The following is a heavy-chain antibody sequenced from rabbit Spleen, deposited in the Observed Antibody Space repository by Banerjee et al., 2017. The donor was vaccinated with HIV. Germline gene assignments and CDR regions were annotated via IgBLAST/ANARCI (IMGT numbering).Heavy chain of an antibody. CDR3: ARDAGSYAYIDVYFNL. CDR2: IYAGGSGTT. Sequence: QSLEKSGGDLVKPGASLTLTCTASGFSFSGSHFMCWVRQAPGKGLEWIACIYAGGSGTTYYASWAKGRFTISKTSSTTVTLQMTSLTVADTATYFCARDAGSYAYIDVYFNLWGQGTLVTVS. V-gene: IGHV1S40*01. D-gene: IGHD6-1*01. J-gene: IGHJ4*01. CDR1: GFSFSGSHF.